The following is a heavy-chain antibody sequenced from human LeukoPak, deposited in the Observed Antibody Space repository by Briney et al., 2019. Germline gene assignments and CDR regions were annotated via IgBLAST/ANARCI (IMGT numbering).Heavy chain of an antibody. V-gene: IGHV3-21*01. D-gene: IGHD6-19*01. J-gene: IGHJ6*02. CDR2: ISSSSSYI. CDR1: GFTFSSYS. Sequence: GGSLRLSCAASGFTFSSYSMNWVRQAPGKGLEWVSSISSSSSYIYYADSVKGRFTISRDNAKNSLYLQMNSLRAEDTAVYYCARGSIAVAGTGDHYYGMDVWGQGTTVTVSS. CDR3: ARGSIAVAGTGDHYYGMDV.